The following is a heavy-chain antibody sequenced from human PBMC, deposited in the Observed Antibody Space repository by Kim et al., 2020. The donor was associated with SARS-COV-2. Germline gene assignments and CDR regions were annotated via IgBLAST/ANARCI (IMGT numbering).Heavy chain of an antibody. V-gene: IGHV3-23*01. D-gene: IGHD1-26*01. Sequence: DSVKDRFTISRANSKHTLYLQMNSLRAEDSAAYHCVKRIVGGFTAIEDWGQGTLVTVSS. CDR3: VKRIVGGFTAIED. J-gene: IGHJ4*02.